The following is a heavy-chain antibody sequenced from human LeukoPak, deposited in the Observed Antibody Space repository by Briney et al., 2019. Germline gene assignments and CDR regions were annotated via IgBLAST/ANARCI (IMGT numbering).Heavy chain of an antibody. J-gene: IGHJ4*02. CDR2: ISGSGGST. V-gene: IGHV3-23*01. CDR3: ANFGPYYYGSGTSN. CDR1: GFTFSSYA. Sequence: PGGSLRLSCAASGFTFSSYAMSWVRQAPGKGLEWVSAISGSGGSTYYADSVKGRFTISRDNYKNTPYLQMNSLRAEDTAVYYCANFGPYYYGSGTSNWGQGTLVTVSS. D-gene: IGHD3-10*01.